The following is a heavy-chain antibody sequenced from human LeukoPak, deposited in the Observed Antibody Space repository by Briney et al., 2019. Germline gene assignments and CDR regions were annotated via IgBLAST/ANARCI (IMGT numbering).Heavy chain of an antibody. Sequence: GASVKVSCKASGYSFSGHYMHWVRQATGQGLEWMGWINPNSGGTNYAQKFQGRVTMTRDTSISTAYMELSRLRSDDTAVYYCARNDILTGYWDAFDIWGQGTMVTVSS. J-gene: IGHJ3*02. D-gene: IGHD3-9*01. V-gene: IGHV1-2*02. CDR2: INPNSGGT. CDR3: ARNDILTGYWDAFDI. CDR1: GYSFSGHY.